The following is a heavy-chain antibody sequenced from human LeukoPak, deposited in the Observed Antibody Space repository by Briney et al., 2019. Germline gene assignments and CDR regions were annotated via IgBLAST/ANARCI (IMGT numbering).Heavy chain of an antibody. CDR1: GGSFSGYY. CDR2: INHSGST. V-gene: IGHV4-34*01. Sequence: SETLSLTCAVYGGSFSGYYWSWIRQPPGKGLEWIGEINHSGSTNYDPSLKSRVTISVDTSKNQFSLKLSSVTAADTAVYYCARGPIMITFGGVIVRQYYFDYWGQGTLVTVSS. D-gene: IGHD3-16*02. J-gene: IGHJ4*02. CDR3: ARGPIMITFGGVIVRQYYFDY.